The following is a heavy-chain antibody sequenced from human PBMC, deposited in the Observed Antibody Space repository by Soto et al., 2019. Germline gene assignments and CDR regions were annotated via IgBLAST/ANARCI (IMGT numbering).Heavy chain of an antibody. CDR1: GFTFSSYG. J-gene: IGHJ4*02. Sequence: PEGSLRLSCAASGFTFSSYGMQLVRQAPGQGPGWVAVIWYDGSNKYYADSVKGRFPISRDHYKNTLYLQMNSLTAEDTAVDYCARVGSSPSGIDYWGERSLVTVS. CDR2: IWYDGSNK. D-gene: IGHD6-6*01. CDR3: ARVGSSPSGIDY. V-gene: IGHV3-33*01.